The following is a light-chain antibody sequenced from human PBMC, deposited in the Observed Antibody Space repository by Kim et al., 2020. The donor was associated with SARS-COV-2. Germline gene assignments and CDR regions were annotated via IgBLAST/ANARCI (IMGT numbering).Light chain of an antibody. CDR1: QNLSTY. CDR2: AAT. CDR3: QQSYSMPYT. J-gene: IGKJ2*01. Sequence: CSFVGDRVAIPCRASQNLSTYLYWYRQSPGQAPQVLIYAATNVQSGAPSRFSGSRSGTDFTLTINSVQPEDFAIYYCQQSYSMPYTFGLGTKLEI. V-gene: IGKV1-39*01.